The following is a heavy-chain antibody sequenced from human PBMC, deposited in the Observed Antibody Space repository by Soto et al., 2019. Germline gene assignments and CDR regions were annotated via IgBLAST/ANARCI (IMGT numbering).Heavy chain of an antibody. Sequence: ASVKVSCKASGYTFTSYAMHWVRQAPGQRLEWMGWINAGNGNTKYSQKFQGRVTITRDTSASTAYMELSSLRSENTAVYYCARDPVVVVAATTDYWGQGTLVTVSS. D-gene: IGHD2-15*01. CDR2: INAGNGNT. V-gene: IGHV1-3*01. CDR3: ARDPVVVVAATTDY. CDR1: GYTFTSYA. J-gene: IGHJ4*02.